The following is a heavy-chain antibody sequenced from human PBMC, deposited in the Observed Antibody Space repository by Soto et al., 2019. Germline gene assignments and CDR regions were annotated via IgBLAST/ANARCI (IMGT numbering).Heavy chain of an antibody. CDR1: GGSISTYY. Sequence: PSETLSLTCTVSGGSISTYYWSWIRQPPGKGLEWIGYIYYSGSTNYNPPLKSRVTLSVDTSKNQFSLKLTSVTAADTAVYYCARALSTHIAVAGMGYFDSWGPGTLVTVSS. CDR2: IYYSGST. J-gene: IGHJ4*02. V-gene: IGHV4-59*12. D-gene: IGHD6-19*01. CDR3: ARALSTHIAVAGMGYFDS.